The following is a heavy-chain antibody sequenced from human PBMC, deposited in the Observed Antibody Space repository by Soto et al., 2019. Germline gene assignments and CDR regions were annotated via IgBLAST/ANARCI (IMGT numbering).Heavy chain of an antibody. J-gene: IGHJ6*02. CDR2: VIPVLTTT. D-gene: IGHD2-21*02. V-gene: IGHV1-69*08. CDR1: GDTFSSYI. Sequence: QVQLVQSGAEVKKPGSSVRVSCRSSGDTFSSYIVNWLRLAPGRGLEWMGRVIPVLTTTDYAQNFRGRITISADRSTYTLYMXLSSLRSDDTAVYYCARRRYCGYDCYHKHYYGMDVWGQGSLVTVAS. CDR3: ARRRYCGYDCYHKHYYGMDV.